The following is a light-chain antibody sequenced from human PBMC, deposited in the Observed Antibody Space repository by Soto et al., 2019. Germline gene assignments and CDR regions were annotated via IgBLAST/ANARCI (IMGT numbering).Light chain of an antibody. Sequence: EILLTQSPATRSLSPGERATLSFIASQSVNNYLHWYQQKPGQAPRLLMFDVSNRATGIPARFSGSGSATDFTLTISSLEPEDFAVYYCQHRSIWPVSFGQGTRLEIK. V-gene: IGKV3-11*01. CDR2: DVS. J-gene: IGKJ5*01. CDR1: QSVNNY. CDR3: QHRSIWPVS.